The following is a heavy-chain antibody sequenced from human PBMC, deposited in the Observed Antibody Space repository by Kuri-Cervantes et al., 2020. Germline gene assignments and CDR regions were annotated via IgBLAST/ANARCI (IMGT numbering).Heavy chain of an antibody. Sequence: GGSLRLSCAASGFTFSSYAMHWVRQAPGKGLEWVAVISYDGSNKYYADSVKGRFTISRDNAKNSLYLQMNSLRDEDTAVYYCARDRPYYYDSSGYWDYWGQGALVTVSS. CDR3: ARDRPYYYDSSGYWDY. CDR2: ISYDGSNK. V-gene: IGHV3-30-3*01. D-gene: IGHD3-22*01. J-gene: IGHJ4*02. CDR1: GFTFSSYA.